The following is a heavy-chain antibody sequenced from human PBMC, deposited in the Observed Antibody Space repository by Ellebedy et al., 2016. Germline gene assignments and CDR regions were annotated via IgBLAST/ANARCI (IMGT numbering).Heavy chain of an antibody. CDR1: GYIFTDYY. V-gene: IGHV1-46*01. CDR3: TRDVSGSFFGGWFDP. Sequence: ASVKVSCKASGYIFTDYYIHWVRQAPGQGLEWMGIINPSRGSPTYAQKFQGRVTMTRDTSTSTVYMEVNKLTSDDTAIYYCTRDVSGSFFGGWFDPWGQGTRVTVSS. J-gene: IGHJ5*02. D-gene: IGHD1-26*01. CDR2: INPSRGSP.